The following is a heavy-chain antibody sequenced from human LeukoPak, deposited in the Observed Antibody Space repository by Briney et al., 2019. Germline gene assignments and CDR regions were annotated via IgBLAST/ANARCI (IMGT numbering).Heavy chain of an antibody. CDR2: INWNGGST. CDR3: ASNIGSYGNFDY. Sequence: GGSLRLSCAASGFTFDDYGMSWVRQAPGKGLEWVSGINWNGGSTGYADSVKGRFTISRDNAKNSLYLQMNSLRAEDTAVYYCASNIGSYGNFDYWGQGTLVTVSS. V-gene: IGHV3-20*04. J-gene: IGHJ4*02. CDR1: GFTFDDYG. D-gene: IGHD5-18*01.